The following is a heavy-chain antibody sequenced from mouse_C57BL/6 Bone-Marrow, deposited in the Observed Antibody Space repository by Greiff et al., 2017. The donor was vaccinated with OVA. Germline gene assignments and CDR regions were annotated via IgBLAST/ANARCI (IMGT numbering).Heavy chain of an antibody. D-gene: IGHD2-1*01. Sequence: DVHLVESGTVLARPGASVKMSCKTSGYTFTSYWMHWVKQRPGQGLEWIGAIYPGNSDTSYNQKFKGKAKLTAVTSASTAYMELSSLTNEDSAVYYCTRRNYGNSAWFAYWGQGTLVTVSA. CDR1: GYTFTSYW. CDR3: TRRNYGNSAWFAY. CDR2: IYPGNSDT. J-gene: IGHJ3*01. V-gene: IGHV1-5*01.